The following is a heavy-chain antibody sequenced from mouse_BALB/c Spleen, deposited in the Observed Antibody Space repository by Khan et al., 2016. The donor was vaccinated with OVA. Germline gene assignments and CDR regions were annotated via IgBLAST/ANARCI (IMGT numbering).Heavy chain of an antibody. V-gene: IGHV5-6-5*01. CDR2: ISSGDST. Sequence: EVMLVESGGGLVKPGGSLKLSCEASGFTFSNYAMSWVRQSPEKRMEWVASISSGDSTYYPDSVKGRFTISRDKARNIMYLQMSSLRSEDTAMYYCARDYWFAYWGQGTLVTVSA. CDR3: ARDYWFAY. J-gene: IGHJ3*01. CDR1: GFTFSNYA.